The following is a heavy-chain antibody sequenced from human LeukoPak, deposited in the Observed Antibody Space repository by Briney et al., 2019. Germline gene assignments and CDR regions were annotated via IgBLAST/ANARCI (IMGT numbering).Heavy chain of an antibody. CDR3: ARHDVIGRRRIGYFDY. D-gene: IGHD1-26*01. CDR2: IIPIFGTA. CDR1: GGTFSSYA. Sequence: GASVKVSCKASGGTFSSYAISWVRQAPGQGLEWMGGIIPIFGTANYAQKFQGRVTITTDESTSTAYMELSSLRSEDTAVYYCARHDVIGRRRIGYFDYWGQGTLVTVSS. J-gene: IGHJ4*02. V-gene: IGHV1-69*05.